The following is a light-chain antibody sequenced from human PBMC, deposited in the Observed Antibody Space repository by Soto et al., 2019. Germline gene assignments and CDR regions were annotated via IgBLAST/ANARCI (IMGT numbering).Light chain of an antibody. CDR1: SSDVGGYKY. J-gene: IGLJ1*01. V-gene: IGLV2-11*01. CDR2: GVS. Sequence: QSVLAQPRSVSGSPGQSVTISCTGTSSDVGGYKYVSWYQQKPGKAPKLIIYGVSRWPSGVPNRFSGSKSGNRASLTISGLQAEDEGDYYCCSYAGSNNFVFGSGTKVTVL. CDR3: CSYAGSNNFV.